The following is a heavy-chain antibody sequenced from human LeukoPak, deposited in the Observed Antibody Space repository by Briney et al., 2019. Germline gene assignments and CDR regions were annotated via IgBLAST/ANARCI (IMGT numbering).Heavy chain of an antibody. CDR2: IYPDSGDT. Sequence: ASVKVSCKTSGYTFTGYYMYWVRQAPGHGLEWMGWIYPDSGDTKYAQNFEGRVTMTRDTSISTAYMGLRSLRSDDTAVYYCARDGDSPMVEFDYWGQGTLITVSS. J-gene: IGHJ4*02. CDR3: ARDGDSPMVEFDY. D-gene: IGHD5-18*01. V-gene: IGHV1-2*02. CDR1: GYTFTGYY.